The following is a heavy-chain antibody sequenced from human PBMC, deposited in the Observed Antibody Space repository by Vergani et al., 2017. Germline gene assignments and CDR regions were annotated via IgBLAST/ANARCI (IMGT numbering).Heavy chain of an antibody. V-gene: IGHV4-34*01. CDR1: GGSFSGYY. Sequence: QVQLQQWGAGLLKPSETLSLTCAVYGGSFSGYYWSWIRQPPGKGLEWIGEINHSGSTNYNPSLKSRVTISVYTSKNQFSLKLSSVTAADTAVYYCARGRVLWSGYYMIGWFDPWGQGTLVTVSS. CDR3: ARGRVLWSGYYMIGWFDP. J-gene: IGHJ5*02. CDR2: INHSGST. D-gene: IGHD3-3*01.